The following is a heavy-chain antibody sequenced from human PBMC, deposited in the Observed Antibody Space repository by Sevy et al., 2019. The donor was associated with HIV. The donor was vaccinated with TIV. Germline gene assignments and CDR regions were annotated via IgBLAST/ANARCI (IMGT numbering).Heavy chain of an antibody. J-gene: IGHJ5*02. V-gene: IGHV4-61*01. CDR2: IYYSGST. Sequence: SETLSLTCTVSGGSVSSGSYYWSWIRQPPGKGLEWIGYIYYSGSTNYNPSLKSRVTISVNTSKNQFSLKLSSVTAADTAVYYCARDFRGVIRWFHPWGQGTLVTVSS. CDR3: ARDFRGVIRWFHP. CDR1: GGSVSSGSYY. D-gene: IGHD3-10*01.